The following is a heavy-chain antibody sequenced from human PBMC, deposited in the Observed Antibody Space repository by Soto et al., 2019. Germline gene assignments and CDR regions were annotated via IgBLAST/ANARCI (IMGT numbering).Heavy chain of an antibody. CDR3: AKEGGITMVRGAARKPYGMDV. Sequence: RESLRLSCAASGFTFSNYAMTWVRQAPGKGLEWVSATGGSGDNTYYADSVKGRFTISRDNSKNTLYLQMNSLRAEDTAVYYCAKEGGITMVRGAARKPYGMDVWGKGTTVTVSS. D-gene: IGHD3-10*01. V-gene: IGHV3-23*01. CDR1: GFTFSNYA. CDR2: TGGSGDNT. J-gene: IGHJ6*04.